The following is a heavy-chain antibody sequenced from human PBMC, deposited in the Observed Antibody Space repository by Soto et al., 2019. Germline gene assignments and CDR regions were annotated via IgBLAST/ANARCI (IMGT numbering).Heavy chain of an antibody. Sequence: PSETLSLTCAVSGGSISSGGYSWSWIRQPPGKGLEWIGYIYHSGSTYYNPSLKNRVTISADRSKKQFSLKLSSVTAADTAVYFCARDLYYDILTGYYRPYYYYGMDVWGQGTTF. CDR3: ARDLYYDILTGYYRPYYYYGMDV. V-gene: IGHV4-30-2*01. D-gene: IGHD3-9*01. CDR2: IYHSGST. J-gene: IGHJ6*02. CDR1: GGSISSGGYS.